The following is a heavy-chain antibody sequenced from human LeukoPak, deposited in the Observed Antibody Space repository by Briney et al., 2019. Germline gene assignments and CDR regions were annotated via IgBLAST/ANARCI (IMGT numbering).Heavy chain of an antibody. CDR2: IRSKAYGGTT. V-gene: IGHV3-49*04. Sequence: PGGSLRLSCSVSGFTFGDYVMSWVRQAPGKGLEWVGFIRSKAYGGTTEYAASVKGRFTISRDDSKSIAYLQMNSLKTEDTAVYYCARPNSSGWYLDYWGQGTLVTVSS. CDR3: ARPNSSGWYLDY. CDR1: GFTFGDYV. J-gene: IGHJ4*02. D-gene: IGHD6-19*01.